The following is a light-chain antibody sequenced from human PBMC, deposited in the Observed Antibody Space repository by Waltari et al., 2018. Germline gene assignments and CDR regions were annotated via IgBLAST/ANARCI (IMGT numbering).Light chain of an antibody. J-gene: IGLJ3*02. CDR3: AAWDDILTAWV. CDR1: ASNIGSYN. Sequence: QSGLTQSPSASGTPGQSVTISCSGGASNIGSYNVYWYQQLPGTAPKLLIYRDARRPSGVPARFSCAKAVTSASLTISGLRSEDAADYYCAAWDDILTAWVFGGGTKLTVL. V-gene: IGLV1-47*01. CDR2: RDA.